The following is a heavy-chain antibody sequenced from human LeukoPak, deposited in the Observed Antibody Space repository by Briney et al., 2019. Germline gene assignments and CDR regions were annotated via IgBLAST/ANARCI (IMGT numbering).Heavy chain of an antibody. Sequence: PGGSLTLSCAASGFTFSGSAVHWVRQSSGKGLEWVGHIDKKDNLYATAYAESVKGRFTISRDDSKDTAFLHMDSLKTEDTALYYCTRDIGTYNWFDPWCQGTLVTVSS. D-gene: IGHD5-12*01. V-gene: IGHV3-73*01. CDR3: TRDIGTYNWFDP. CDR2: IDKKDNLYAT. J-gene: IGHJ5*02. CDR1: GFTFSGSA.